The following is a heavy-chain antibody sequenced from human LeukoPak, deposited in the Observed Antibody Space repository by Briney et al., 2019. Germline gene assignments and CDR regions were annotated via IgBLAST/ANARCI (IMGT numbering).Heavy chain of an antibody. CDR3: ARGGYSYGLHAFDI. CDR1: GGSISSYY. V-gene: IGHV4-59*01. D-gene: IGHD5-18*01. Sequence: SETLSLTCTVSGGSISSYYWSWIRQPPGKGLEWIGYIYYSGSTNYNPSPKSRVTISVDTSKNQFSLKLSSVTAADTAVYYCARGGYSYGLHAFDIWGQGTMVTVSS. CDR2: IYYSGST. J-gene: IGHJ3*02.